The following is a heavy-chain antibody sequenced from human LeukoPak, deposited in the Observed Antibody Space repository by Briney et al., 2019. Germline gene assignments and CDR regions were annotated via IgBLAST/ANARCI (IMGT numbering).Heavy chain of an antibody. J-gene: IGHJ2*01. Sequence: GGSLRLSCAASGFAFSSYSMNWVRQAPGKGLEWVSSISSGSSYIYYADSVKDRFTISRDNAKNSLYLQMNSLRGEDTAVYYCAKDLGGGSGCYDLWGRGTLVTVSS. CDR2: ISSGSSYI. V-gene: IGHV3-21*01. D-gene: IGHD6-19*01. CDR3: AKDLGGGSGCYDL. CDR1: GFAFSSYS.